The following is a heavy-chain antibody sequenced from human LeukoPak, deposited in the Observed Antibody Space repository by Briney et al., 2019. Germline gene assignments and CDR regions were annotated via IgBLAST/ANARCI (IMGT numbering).Heavy chain of an antibody. V-gene: IGHV4-59*12. D-gene: IGHD1-1*01. CDR3: ARAADLWTDY. CDR2: CFYSGSP. J-gene: IGHJ4*02. CDR1: GHSISSYY. Sequence: SETLSLTCTVSGHSISSYYWSWIRKPPGRGLEWIGNCFYSGSPNYSPALKSRVTTSFEASKNQFSLQLSFVSAEGTAMYYCARAADLWTDYWGEGSLVTVSS.